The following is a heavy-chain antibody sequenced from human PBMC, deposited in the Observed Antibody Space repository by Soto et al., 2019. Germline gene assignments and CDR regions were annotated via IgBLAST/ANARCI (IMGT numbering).Heavy chain of an antibody. CDR3: ARASTGTTPYYYYYMDV. V-gene: IGHV1-8*01. Sequence: GASVKVSCKASGYTFTSYDINWVRQATGQGLEWMGWMNPNSGNTGYAQKFQGRVTMTRNTSISTAYMELSSLRSEDTAVYYCARASTGTTPYYYYYMDVWGKGTTVTVSS. D-gene: IGHD1-7*01. CDR2: MNPNSGNT. J-gene: IGHJ6*03. CDR1: GYTFTSYD.